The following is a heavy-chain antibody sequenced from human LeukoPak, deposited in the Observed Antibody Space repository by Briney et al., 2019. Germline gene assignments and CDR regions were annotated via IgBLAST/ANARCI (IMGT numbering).Heavy chain of an antibody. CDR1: GFTFSSYA. Sequence: GGSLRLSCAASGFTFSSYAMHWVRQAPGKGLEWVAVMSHDEIHKYYADSVMGRFTISRDNAKNSLYLQMNSLRAEDTAVYYCARDREDIVLMVYAIVAPDYGMDVWGQGTTVTVSS. V-gene: IGHV3-30-3*01. CDR2: MSHDEIHK. J-gene: IGHJ6*02. D-gene: IGHD2-8*01. CDR3: ARDREDIVLMVYAIVAPDYGMDV.